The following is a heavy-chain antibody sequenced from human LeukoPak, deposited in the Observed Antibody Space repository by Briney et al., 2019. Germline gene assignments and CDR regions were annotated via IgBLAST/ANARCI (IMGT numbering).Heavy chain of an antibody. V-gene: IGHV3-23*01. CDR3: AKDSSSSNYYYGMDV. J-gene: IGHJ6*02. Sequence: GGSLRLSCAASGFTFSSYVLNWVRQAPGKGLEWVSAISGTGGDTYYADSVKGRFTISRDNSKNTLYLQMNSLRAEDTAVYYCAKDSSSSNYYYGMDVWGQGTTVTVSS. CDR2: ISGTGGDT. D-gene: IGHD6-6*01. CDR1: GFTFSSYV.